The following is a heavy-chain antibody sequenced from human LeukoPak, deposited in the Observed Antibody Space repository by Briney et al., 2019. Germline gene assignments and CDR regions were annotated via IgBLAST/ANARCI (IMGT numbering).Heavy chain of an antibody. CDR3: ARDLPRYCSSTSCLDPPFFDY. CDR2: ISAYNGNT. J-gene: IGHJ4*02. D-gene: IGHD2-2*01. Sequence: ASVKVSCKASGFTFTSYGISWVRQAPGQGLEWMGWISAYNGNTNYAQKLQGRVTMTTDTSTSTAYTELRSLRSDDTAVYYCARDLPRYCSSTSCLDPPFFDYWGQGTLVTVSS. V-gene: IGHV1-18*01. CDR1: GFTFTSYG.